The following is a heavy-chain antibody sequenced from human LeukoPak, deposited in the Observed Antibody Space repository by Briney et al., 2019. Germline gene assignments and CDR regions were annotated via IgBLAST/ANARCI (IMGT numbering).Heavy chain of an antibody. CDR2: INPNSGGT. CDR3: ARAGYCDGTRCYGWFDP. D-gene: IGHD2-2*01. J-gene: IGHJ5*02. Sequence: ASVKVSCKASGYTFTGYYMHWVRHAPGQGLEWMGWINPNSGGTNYAQKFQGRVTMTSDTSISTAYMDDTAVYYCARAGYCDGTRCYGWFDPWGQGTLVTVSS. CDR1: GYTFTGYY. V-gene: IGHV1-2*02.